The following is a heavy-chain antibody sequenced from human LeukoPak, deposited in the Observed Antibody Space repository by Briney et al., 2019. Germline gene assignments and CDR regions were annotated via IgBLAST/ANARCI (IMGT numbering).Heavy chain of an antibody. J-gene: IGHJ3*02. CDR1: GYTFTGYY. D-gene: IGHD2-2*01. CDR3: ATDIVAVAADWRELAGGAFDI. CDR2: INPNSGGT. Sequence: GASVKVSCKASGYTFTGYYMHWVRQAAGQGLEWMGWINPNSGGTNYAQKFQGRVTMTRDTSISTAYMELSRLRSDDTAVYYCATDIVAVAADWRELAGGAFDIWGQGTMATVSS. V-gene: IGHV1-2*02.